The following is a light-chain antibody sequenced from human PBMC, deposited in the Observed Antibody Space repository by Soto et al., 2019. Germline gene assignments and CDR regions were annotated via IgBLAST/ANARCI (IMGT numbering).Light chain of an antibody. CDR2: RAS. Sequence: EIVLTQSPGTLSLSPGERATLSCRASQSVTDSYLAWYQQKPGQAPRLLIYRASNRATGIPDRFSASGSGTEYTLTISRLEPEDFAVYYCQQYGSSPYTFGQGTKLEIK. J-gene: IGKJ2*01. CDR1: QSVTDSY. V-gene: IGKV3-20*01. CDR3: QQYGSSPYT.